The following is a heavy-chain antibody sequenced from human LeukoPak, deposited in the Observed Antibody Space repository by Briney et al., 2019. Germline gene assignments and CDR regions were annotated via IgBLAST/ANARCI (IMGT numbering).Heavy chain of an antibody. Sequence: ASVKVSCKASGYTFTGYYMHWVRQAPGQGLEWMRWINPNSGGTNYAQKFQGRVTMTRDTSISTAYMELSRLRSDDTAVYYCARETTTVMRETAYYFDYWGQGTLVTVSS. CDR1: GYTFTGYY. D-gene: IGHD4-17*01. V-gene: IGHV1-2*02. CDR3: ARETTTVMRETAYYFDY. J-gene: IGHJ4*02. CDR2: INPNSGGT.